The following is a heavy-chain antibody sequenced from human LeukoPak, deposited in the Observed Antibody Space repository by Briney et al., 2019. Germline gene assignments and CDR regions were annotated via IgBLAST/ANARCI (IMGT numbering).Heavy chain of an antibody. CDR2: INPNTGVT. CDR1: GYTFIEYY. Sequence: ASVKVSCKASGYTFIEYYIHWVRQAPGQGLEWMGWINPNTGVTNYAQNFQGRVTMTRDTSISTAYMELSRLRSDDTAVYYCARDYSNYGPFDYWGQGTLVTVSS. D-gene: IGHD4-11*01. J-gene: IGHJ4*02. V-gene: IGHV1-2*02. CDR3: ARDYSNYGPFDY.